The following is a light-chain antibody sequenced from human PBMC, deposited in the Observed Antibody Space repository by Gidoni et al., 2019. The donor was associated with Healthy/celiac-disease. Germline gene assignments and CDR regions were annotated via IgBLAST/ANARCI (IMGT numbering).Light chain of an antibody. CDR1: SSNIGSNY. J-gene: IGLJ2*01. Sequence: QSVLTQPPSASGTPGQRVTISCSGSSSNIGSNYVYWYQQLPGTAPKLLIYRNNQQPSGVPDRFSGSKSGTSASLAISGLRSEDEADYYCAAWDDSLSGPEFGGGTKLTVL. V-gene: IGLV1-47*01. CDR3: AAWDDSLSGPE. CDR2: RNN.